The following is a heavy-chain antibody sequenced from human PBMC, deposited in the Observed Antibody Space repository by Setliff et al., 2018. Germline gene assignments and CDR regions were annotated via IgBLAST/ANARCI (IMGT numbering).Heavy chain of an antibody. CDR1: GGSISSRSYY. D-gene: IGHD3-16*02. Sequence: PSETLSLTCTVSGGSISSRSYYWGWNRQPPGKGLEWIGSIYYRGSTYYNPSLKSRVTISIDTSKNQFSLKLSSVTAADTAVYYCARDLYDYVWGTYRYHDAFDIWGQGTMVTVSS. CDR2: IYYRGST. CDR3: ARDLYDYVWGTYRYHDAFDI. V-gene: IGHV4-39*07. J-gene: IGHJ3*02.